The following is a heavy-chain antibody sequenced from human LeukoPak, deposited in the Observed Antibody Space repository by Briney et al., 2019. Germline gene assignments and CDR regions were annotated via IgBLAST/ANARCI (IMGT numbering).Heavy chain of an antibody. V-gene: IGHV3-30*02. CDR3: ARAKDTAMVVFDY. CDR1: GFTFSSYG. CDR2: IRYDGSDK. Sequence: GGSLRLSCAASGFTFSSYGIHWVRQAPVKGLEWVAFIRYDGSDKYFADIVKGRFTISRDNSKNTLYLQMNSLRAEDTAVYYCARAKDTAMVVFDYWGQGTLVTVSS. J-gene: IGHJ4*02. D-gene: IGHD5-18*01.